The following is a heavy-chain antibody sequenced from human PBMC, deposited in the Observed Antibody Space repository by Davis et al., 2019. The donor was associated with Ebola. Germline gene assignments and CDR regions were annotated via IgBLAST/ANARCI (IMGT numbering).Heavy chain of an antibody. CDR2: MRSKAYGGTT. J-gene: IGHJ4*02. CDR3: NRESYCSSTSCLVTFDY. Sequence: PGGSLRLSCTVSGFTFGDFTMSWFRQAPGKGLEWVGFMRSKAYGGTTNYAASVKCRFTISRDDSKGIAYLQMNSLKTEDTAVYYCNRESYCSSTSCLVTFDYWGQETLVTVSS. V-gene: IGHV3-49*03. D-gene: IGHD2-2*01. CDR1: GFTFGDFT.